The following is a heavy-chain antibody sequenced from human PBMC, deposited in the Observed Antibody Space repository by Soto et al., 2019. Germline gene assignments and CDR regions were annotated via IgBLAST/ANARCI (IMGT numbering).Heavy chain of an antibody. J-gene: IGHJ6*03. V-gene: IGHV3-30*18. CDR2: ISYDGSNK. Sequence: GGSLRLSCAASGFTFSSYGMHWVRQAPGKGLEWVAVISYDGSNKYYADSVKGRFTISRDNSKNTLYLQMNSLRAEDTAVYYCAKDWADIVVDFDPGYMDVWGKGTTVTVSS. D-gene: IGHD2-2*01. CDR3: AKDWADIVVDFDPGYMDV. CDR1: GFTFSSYG.